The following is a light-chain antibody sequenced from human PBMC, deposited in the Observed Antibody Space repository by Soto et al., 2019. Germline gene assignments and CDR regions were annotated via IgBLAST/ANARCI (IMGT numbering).Light chain of an antibody. CDR3: QQRSNWPST. CDR1: QRVHNF. J-gene: IGKJ5*01. Sequence: EIVLTQSPATLSLSPGQRAAPSFKASQRVHNFLAWYQQKPGQAPRLLIYDASNRATGIPARCSGSGSGTDCTLTSSSREPEDFAVYYCQQRSNWPSTFGQGTRLEIK. V-gene: IGKV3-11*01. CDR2: DAS.